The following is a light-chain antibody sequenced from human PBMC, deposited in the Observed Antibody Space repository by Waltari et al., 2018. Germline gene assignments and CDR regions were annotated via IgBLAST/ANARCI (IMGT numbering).Light chain of an antibody. CDR2: WAS. CDR3: QQYFSSRQYT. CDR1: QCVLSTSNNKNY. V-gene: IGKV4-1*01. Sequence: DIVMTQSPDSLTVSLGARATINCKSNQCVLSTSNNKNYLAWYHQTPGHPPKLPIYWASTREFRGPDRFSGSGSGTDFTITINNLQAEDVACYYCQQYFSSRQYTFGHGTKLEI. J-gene: IGKJ2*01.